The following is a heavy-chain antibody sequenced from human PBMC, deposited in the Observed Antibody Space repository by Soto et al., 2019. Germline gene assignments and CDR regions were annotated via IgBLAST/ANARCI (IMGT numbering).Heavy chain of an antibody. J-gene: IGHJ5*02. CDR1: GITYTTYA. CDR3: ARAISGYVS. CDR2: INTGNGNT. D-gene: IGHD5-12*01. V-gene: IGHV1-3*04. Sequence: QVQLVQSGAEVKKPGASVKVACKASGITYTTYAIHWVRQALGQGLEWMGWINTGNGNTRYPQRFQGRVTLTTDTSASTAYMDVSSLTSEDTAVYYCARAISGYVSWGQGTLITVSS.